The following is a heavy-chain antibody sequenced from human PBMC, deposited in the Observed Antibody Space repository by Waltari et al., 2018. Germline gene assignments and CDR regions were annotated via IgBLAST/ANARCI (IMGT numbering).Heavy chain of an antibody. CDR1: GFTFSSYA. V-gene: IGHV3-23*01. CDR2: ISGSGGST. Sequence: EVQLLESGGGLVQPGGSLRLSCAASGFTFSSYAMSWVRPAPGKGLEWVSAISGSGGSTYYADSVKGRFTISRDNSKNTLYLQMNSLRAEDTAVYYCAKGSILAYYDSSGYFFDLWGRGTLVTVSS. D-gene: IGHD3-22*01. J-gene: IGHJ2*01. CDR3: AKGSILAYYDSSGYFFDL.